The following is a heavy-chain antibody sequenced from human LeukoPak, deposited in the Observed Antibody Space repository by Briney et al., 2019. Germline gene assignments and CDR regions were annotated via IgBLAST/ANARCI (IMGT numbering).Heavy chain of an antibody. CDR3: AKGPSGYYYYYGMDV. Sequence: GRSLRLSCAASGFTFSSYGMHWVRQAPGKGLEWVAVISYDGSNKYYADSVKGRFIISRDNSKNTLYLQMNSLRAEDTAVYYCAKGPSGYYYYYGMDVWGQGTTVTVSS. CDR1: GFTFSSYG. D-gene: IGHD3-10*01. CDR2: ISYDGSNK. V-gene: IGHV3-30*18. J-gene: IGHJ6*02.